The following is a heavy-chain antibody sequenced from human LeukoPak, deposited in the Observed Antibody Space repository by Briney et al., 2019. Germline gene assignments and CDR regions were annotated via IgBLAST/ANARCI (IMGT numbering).Heavy chain of an antibody. V-gene: IGHV4-38-2*01. J-gene: IGHJ4*02. D-gene: IGHD2-15*01. CDR2: IYHSGST. CDR1: GYSISSGYY. CDR3: ALLDGGY. Sequence: SETLSLTCAVSGYSISSGYYWGWIRQPPGKGLGWIGSIYHSGSTYYNQSLKSRVTISVDTSKNQFSLKLSSVTAADTAVDYCALLDGGYWGQGTLVTVSS.